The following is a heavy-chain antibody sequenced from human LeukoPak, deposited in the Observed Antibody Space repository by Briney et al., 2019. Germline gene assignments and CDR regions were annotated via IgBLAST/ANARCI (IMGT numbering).Heavy chain of an antibody. V-gene: IGHV1-2*06. CDR1: GYTFTGYH. CDR3: ARDLRGAAAAGSGNDY. J-gene: IGHJ4*02. D-gene: IGHD6-13*01. CDR2: INPNSGGR. Sequence: ASVMLCCKPAGYTFTGYHMRWERRAPAPGPELMVRINPNSGGRNYAQNFQGRVSMTRDTSISTAYMELSRLSPDDTAVDYCARDLRGAAAAGSGNDYWGQGTLVTVSS.